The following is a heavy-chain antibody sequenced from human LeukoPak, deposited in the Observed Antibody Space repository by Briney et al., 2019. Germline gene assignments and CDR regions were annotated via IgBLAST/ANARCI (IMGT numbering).Heavy chain of an antibody. CDR1: GYTFTSYG. CDR3: ARVGYGDYGGINYYYYYMDV. Sequence: ASVKVSCKASGYTFTSYGISWVRQAPGQGLEWMEWISAYNGNTNYAQKLQGRVTMTTDTSTSTAYMELRSLRSDDTAVYYCARVGYGDYGGINYYYYYMDVWGKGTTVTVSS. V-gene: IGHV1-18*01. J-gene: IGHJ6*03. D-gene: IGHD4-17*01. CDR2: ISAYNGNT.